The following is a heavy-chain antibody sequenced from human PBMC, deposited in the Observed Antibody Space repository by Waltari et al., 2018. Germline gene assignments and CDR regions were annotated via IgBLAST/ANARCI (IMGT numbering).Heavy chain of an antibody. Sequence: RQAPGKGLEWVAVISYDGSNKYYADSVKGRFTISRDNSKNTLYLQMNSLRAEDTAVYYCAKQLWFGELSPDYWGQGTLVTVSS. CDR3: AKQLWFGELSPDY. J-gene: IGHJ4*02. D-gene: IGHD3-10*01. CDR2: ISYDGSNK. V-gene: IGHV3-30*18.